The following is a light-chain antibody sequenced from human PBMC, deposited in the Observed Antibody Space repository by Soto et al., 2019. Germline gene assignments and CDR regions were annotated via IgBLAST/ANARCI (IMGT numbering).Light chain of an antibody. CDR1: QTISRS. Sequence: DIQMTQSPSSLSASVGDRVNITCRASQTISRSLNWYQQKPGRAPKLLIHSASTLQSGVPSRLSGGGSGTHFTLSINRLQPEDFATYDCQQSYSHLITFGQGTRLEIK. J-gene: IGKJ5*01. CDR2: SAS. V-gene: IGKV1-39*01. CDR3: QQSYSHLIT.